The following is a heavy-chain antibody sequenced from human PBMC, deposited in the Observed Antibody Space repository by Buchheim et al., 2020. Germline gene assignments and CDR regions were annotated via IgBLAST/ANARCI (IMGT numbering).Heavy chain of an antibody. D-gene: IGHD2-2*01. J-gene: IGHJ6*02. V-gene: IGHV3-66*01. Sequence: EVQLVESGGGLVQPGGSLRLSCAASGFTVSSNYMSWVRQAPGKGLEWASVIYSGGSTYYADPVKGRFTISRANSKNTLYLQLNSLRAEDTAVYYCARYACSSTSCYSHYYYYGMDVWGQGTT. CDR3: ARYACSSTSCYSHYYYYGMDV. CDR1: GFTVSSNY. CDR2: IYSGGST.